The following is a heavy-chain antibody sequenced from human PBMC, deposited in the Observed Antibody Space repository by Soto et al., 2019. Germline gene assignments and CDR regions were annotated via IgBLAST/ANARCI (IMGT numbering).Heavy chain of an antibody. Sequence: PGESLKISCKGSGYSFTSYWIGWVRQMPGKGLEWMGIIYPGDSDTRYSPSFQGQVTISADKSISTAYLQWSSLKASDTAMYYCARQITIFGVVKSYYMDVWGKGTTVTVSS. J-gene: IGHJ6*03. D-gene: IGHD3-3*01. CDR1: GYSFTSYW. V-gene: IGHV5-51*01. CDR2: IYPGDSDT. CDR3: ARQITIFGVVKSYYMDV.